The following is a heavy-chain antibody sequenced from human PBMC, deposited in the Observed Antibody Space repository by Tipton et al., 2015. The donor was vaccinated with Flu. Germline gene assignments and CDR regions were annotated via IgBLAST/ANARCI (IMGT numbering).Heavy chain of an antibody. CDR3: ARDRPGDNGGLGFYSES. D-gene: IGHD2-8*01. CDR2: IHNSGRV. CDR1: GGSISSPDHW. J-gene: IGHJ5*02. V-gene: IGHV4-30-4*01. Sequence: TLSLTCSVSGGSISSPDHWWNWIRQPPGKSLEWIGNIHNSGRVFYTPSLKSRATISIDESKNQFSLKLTSVTAADTAVYYCARDRPGDNGGLGFYSESWGQGTLVTVSS.